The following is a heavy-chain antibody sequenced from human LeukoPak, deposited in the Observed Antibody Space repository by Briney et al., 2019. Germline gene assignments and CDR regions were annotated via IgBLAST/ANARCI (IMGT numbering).Heavy chain of an antibody. D-gene: IGHD2-2*01. J-gene: IGHJ6*03. CDR1: GFTFSSYA. CDR2: ISGSGGST. Sequence: GGSLRLSCAASGFTFSSYAMSWVRQAPGKGLEWVSAISGSGGSTYYADSVKGRFTISRDNSKNTLYLQMNSLRAEDTAVYYCAKVARYCSSTSCYYMDVWGKGTTVTVSS. CDR3: AKVARYCSSTSCYYMDV. V-gene: IGHV3-23*01.